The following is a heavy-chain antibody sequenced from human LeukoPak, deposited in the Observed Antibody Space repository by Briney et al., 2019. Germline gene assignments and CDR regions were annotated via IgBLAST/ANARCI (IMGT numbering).Heavy chain of an antibody. CDR1: GFTFSSYA. CDR3: ARDLREWVGGPNFDC. D-gene: IGHD3-3*01. V-gene: IGHV3-7*01. CDR2: IKQDGSEK. Sequence: GGSLRLSCAASGFTFSSYAMSWVRQAPGKGLEWVANIKQDGSEKFYASSLEGRLTISSDNAKNSLFLQINNLRVEDTAVYYCARDLREWVGGPNFDCWGQGTLVTVSS. J-gene: IGHJ4*02.